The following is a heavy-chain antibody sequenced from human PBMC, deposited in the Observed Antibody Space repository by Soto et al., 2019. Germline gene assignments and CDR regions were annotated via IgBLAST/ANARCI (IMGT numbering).Heavy chain of an antibody. CDR3: ASIPAYCGGDCDYFDY. D-gene: IGHD2-21*01. CDR1: DSANSRYY. Sequence: PSGTLSLTGTVADSANSRYYWSWIRQPPGKGLEWIGYIYYSGSTNYNPSLKSRVTISVDTSKNQFSLKLSSVTAADTAVYYCASIPAYCGGDCDYFDYWGQGTLVTVSS. CDR2: IYYSGST. J-gene: IGHJ4*02. V-gene: IGHV4-59*01.